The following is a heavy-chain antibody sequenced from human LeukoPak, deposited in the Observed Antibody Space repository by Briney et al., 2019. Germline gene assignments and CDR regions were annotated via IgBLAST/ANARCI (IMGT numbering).Heavy chain of an antibody. D-gene: IGHD3-16*02. Sequence: PSETLPLTCTVSGGSISTYYWGWIRQPPGKGLEWIGRVYSSGTTNYSPSLRSRVTMSVDTSKNQFSLKLSSVTAADTAVYYCVRENVVKNLLDPWGQGTLVTVSS. CDR2: VYSSGTT. CDR3: VRENVVKNLLDP. CDR1: GGSISTYY. J-gene: IGHJ5*02. V-gene: IGHV4-4*07.